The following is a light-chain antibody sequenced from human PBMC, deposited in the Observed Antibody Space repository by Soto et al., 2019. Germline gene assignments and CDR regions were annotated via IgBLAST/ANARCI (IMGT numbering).Light chain of an antibody. CDR2: GAS. CDR3: QQYNNWPPWT. V-gene: IGKV3-15*01. CDR1: QSVSSI. J-gene: IGKJ2*02. Sequence: EIVMTQSPATLSVSPGERATLSCRASQSVSSILAWYQQKPGQAPRLLIYGASTRATGIPARFSGSGSGTEFTLTISSLQSEDFAFYYCQQYNNWPPWTFGQGTKLEI.